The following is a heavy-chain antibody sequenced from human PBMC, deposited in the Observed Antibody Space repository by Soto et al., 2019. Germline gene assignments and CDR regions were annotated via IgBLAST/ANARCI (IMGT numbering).Heavy chain of an antibody. CDR2: ISSSSSYI. CDR3: ARDPSGDYYYGMDV. J-gene: IGHJ6*02. D-gene: IGHD3-10*01. CDR1: GFTFSSYS. V-gene: IGHV3-21*01. Sequence: GGSLRLSCAASGFTFSSYSMNWVRQAPGKGLEWVSSISSSSSYIYYADSVKGRFTISRDNAKNSLYLQMNSLRAEDTAVYYCARDPSGDYYYGMDVWGQGTTVTVSS.